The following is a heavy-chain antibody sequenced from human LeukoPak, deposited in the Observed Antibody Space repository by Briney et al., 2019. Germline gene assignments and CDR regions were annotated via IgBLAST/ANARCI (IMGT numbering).Heavy chain of an antibody. D-gene: IGHD6-19*01. V-gene: IGHV4-39*01. J-gene: IGHJ5*02. Sequence: PSETLSLTCTVSGGSISSSSYYWGWIRQPPGKGLEWIRSIYYSGSTYYNPSLKSRVTISVDTSKNQFSLKLSSVTAADTAVYYCARQSGYSSGWYGFGNWFDPWGQGTLVTVSS. CDR3: ARQSGYSSGWYGFGNWFDP. CDR1: GGSISSSSYY. CDR2: IYYSGST.